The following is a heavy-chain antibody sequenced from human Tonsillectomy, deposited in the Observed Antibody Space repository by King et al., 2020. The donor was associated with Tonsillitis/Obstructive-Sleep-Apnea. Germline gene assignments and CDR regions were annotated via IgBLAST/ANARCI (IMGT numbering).Heavy chain of an antibody. CDR1: GFTVSSNY. V-gene: IGHV3-53*01. J-gene: IGHJ6*03. D-gene: IGHD3-3*01. Sequence: VQLVESGGGLIQPGGSLRLSCAASGFTVSSNYMSWVRQAPGKGLEWVSVIYSGGSTYYADSVKGRFIISRDNSKNTLYLQMNSLRAEDTAVYYCATPLLRFLEWLPSYYYYYMDVWGKGTTVTVSS. CDR3: ATPLLRFLEWLPSYYYYYMDV. CDR2: IYSGGST.